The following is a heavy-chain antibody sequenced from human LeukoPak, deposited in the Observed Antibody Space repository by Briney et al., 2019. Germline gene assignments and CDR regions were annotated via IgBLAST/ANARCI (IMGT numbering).Heavy chain of an antibody. CDR1: GFTFSNYW. V-gene: IGHV3-7*03. J-gene: IGHJ6*02. CDR2: INRDGSER. CDR3: ARRNAMDV. Sequence: GGSLRLSCAASGFTFSNYWMTWVRQVPGKGLEWVANINRDGSERYYVDSVKGRFTISRDDVKSSLYLQMNSLRAEDTAVYYCARRNAMDVWVQGTTVIV.